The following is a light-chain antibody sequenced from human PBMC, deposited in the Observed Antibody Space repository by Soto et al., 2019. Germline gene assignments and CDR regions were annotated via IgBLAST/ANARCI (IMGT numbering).Light chain of an antibody. CDR2: GVS. V-gene: IGKV3-15*01. J-gene: IGKJ1*01. Sequence: SLYTEPLSVSPGDSAPLSCRASQSVSSNLARYQPNPGPAPRLLISGVSARATGIPARFSGSGSGTDFTLTISSLQADDFATYYCQQSHTTWTSGQGTMVDIK. CDR1: QSVSSN. CDR3: QQSHTTWT.